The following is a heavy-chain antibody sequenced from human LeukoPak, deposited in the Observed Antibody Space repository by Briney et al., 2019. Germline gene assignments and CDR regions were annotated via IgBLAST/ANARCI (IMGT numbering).Heavy chain of an antibody. D-gene: IGHD3-16*01. CDR1: GYTFTGYY. CDR2: INPNCGGT. V-gene: IGHV1-2*02. Sequence: ASVKVSCKASGYTFTGYYMHWVRQAPGHRLEWMGWINPNCGGTNYAKKFQGRVTMTRDPSISTAYMEVSRVRSDDTAVYYCARVLGRGESAFDIWGQGTMVTVSS. J-gene: IGHJ3*02. CDR3: ARVLGRGESAFDI.